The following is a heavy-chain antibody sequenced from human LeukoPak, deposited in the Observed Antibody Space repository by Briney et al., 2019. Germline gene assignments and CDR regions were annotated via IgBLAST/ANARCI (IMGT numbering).Heavy chain of an antibody. Sequence: GGSLRLSCAASGFSFSDAFMSWVRQAPGKGLEWVSSISSSSSYIYYADSVKGRFTISRDNAKNSLYLQMNSLRAEDTAVYYCARDYGDYVGFYWFDPWGQGTLVTVSS. CDR3: ARDYGDYVGFYWFDP. D-gene: IGHD4-17*01. V-gene: IGHV3-21*01. J-gene: IGHJ5*02. CDR1: GFSFSDAF. CDR2: ISSSSSYI.